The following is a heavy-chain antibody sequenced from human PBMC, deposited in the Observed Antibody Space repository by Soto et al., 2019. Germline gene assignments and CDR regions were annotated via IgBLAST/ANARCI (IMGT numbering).Heavy chain of an antibody. V-gene: IGHV4-31*03. D-gene: IGHD5-18*01. Sequence: QVQLQESGPGLVKPSQTLSLPCTVSGGSITSGGYCWSGIRQHPGKGLDWIGCISYGGSTSYNPSLQSRVTISVDTSKNQFSLKLRSVTAADTAVYYCSRGILVWGQGTLITVSS. CDR1: GGSITSGGYC. CDR3: SRGILV. J-gene: IGHJ4*02. CDR2: ISYGGST.